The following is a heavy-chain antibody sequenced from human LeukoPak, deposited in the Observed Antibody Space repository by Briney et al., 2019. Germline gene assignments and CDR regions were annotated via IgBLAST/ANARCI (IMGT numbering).Heavy chain of an antibody. CDR1: GGSISSSSYY. V-gene: IGHV4-39*01. CDR3: ARQGRDGYKVYYMDV. D-gene: IGHD5-24*01. Sequence: TSETLSLTCTVSGGSISSSSYYWGWIRQPPGKGLEWIGSIYYSGSTYYNPSLKSRVTMSVDTSKNQFSLKLSSVTAADTAVYYCARQGRDGYKVYYMDVWGKGTTVTVSS. J-gene: IGHJ6*03. CDR2: IYYSGST.